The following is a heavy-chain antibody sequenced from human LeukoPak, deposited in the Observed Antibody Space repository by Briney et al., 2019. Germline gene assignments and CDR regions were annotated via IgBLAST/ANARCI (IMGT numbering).Heavy chain of an antibody. D-gene: IGHD1-26*01. CDR3: AKDRSIGTYYTFDH. J-gene: IGHJ4*02. Sequence: AGGSLRLSCEASGFTFNNYVMTWVRQAPGKGLEWVSSISASAAMTYYADSVKGRFTFSRDNSNNRLYLQMSGLTAADTAVYYCAKDRSIGTYYTFDHWGQGTLVTVSS. CDR1: GFTFNNYV. CDR2: ISASAAMT. V-gene: IGHV3-23*01.